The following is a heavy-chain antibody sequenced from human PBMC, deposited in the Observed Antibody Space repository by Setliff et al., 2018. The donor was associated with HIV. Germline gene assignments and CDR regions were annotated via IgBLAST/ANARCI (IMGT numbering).Heavy chain of an antibody. Sequence: GESLKISCAASGFTFSGAEIHWVRQASGKGLEWVGRIRSKADKYATDYGASAKGRFIISRDDSKKTAYLQMSSLRAEDTAVYYCIPGGSSSIFFPHWGRGTLVTVSS. CDR3: IPGGSSSIFFPH. V-gene: IGHV3-73*01. J-gene: IGHJ4*02. D-gene: IGHD2-2*01. CDR2: IRSKADKYAT. CDR1: GFTFSGAE.